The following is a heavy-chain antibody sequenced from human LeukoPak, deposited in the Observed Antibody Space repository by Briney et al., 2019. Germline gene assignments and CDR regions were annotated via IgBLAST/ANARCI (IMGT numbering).Heavy chain of an antibody. CDR3: AIMGGYSGYATH. V-gene: IGHV4-59*08. Sequence: SETLSLTCTVSGGSINTYYWSWIRQPPGKGLEWIGYIHYSGTTNYNPSLKNRVTISLDTSKNQFSLNMSSVTAADTAVYYCAIMGGYSGYATHWGQGTLVTVSS. CDR1: GGSINTYY. J-gene: IGHJ4*02. CDR2: IHYSGTT. D-gene: IGHD5-12*01.